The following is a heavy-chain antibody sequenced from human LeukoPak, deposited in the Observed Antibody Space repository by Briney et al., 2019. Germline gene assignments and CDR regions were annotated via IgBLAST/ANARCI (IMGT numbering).Heavy chain of an antibody. D-gene: IGHD3-22*01. Sequence: GGSLRLSCAASGFTFSSYGMHWVRQAPGKGLEWVAVIWYDGSNKYYADSVKGRFTSSRDNSKNTLYLQMNSLRAEDTAVYYCAKSRGSSAYYNFDYWGQGALVTVSS. CDR1: GFTFSSYG. J-gene: IGHJ4*02. CDR2: IWYDGSNK. V-gene: IGHV3-33*06. CDR3: AKSRGSSAYYNFDY.